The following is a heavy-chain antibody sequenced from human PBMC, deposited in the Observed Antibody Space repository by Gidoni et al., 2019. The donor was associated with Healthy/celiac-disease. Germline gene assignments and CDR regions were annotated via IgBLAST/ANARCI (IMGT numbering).Heavy chain of an antibody. Sequence: QVQLVESGGGVVQPGRSLRLSCAASGFTFRSYGMHWVRQAPGKGLEWVAVISYDGSNKYYADSVKGRFTISRDNSKNTLYLQMNSLRAEDTAVYYCAKDLRRGYYSYFDYWGQGTLVTVSS. D-gene: IGHD3-22*01. CDR1: GFTFRSYG. CDR2: ISYDGSNK. J-gene: IGHJ4*02. CDR3: AKDLRRGYYSYFDY. V-gene: IGHV3-30*18.